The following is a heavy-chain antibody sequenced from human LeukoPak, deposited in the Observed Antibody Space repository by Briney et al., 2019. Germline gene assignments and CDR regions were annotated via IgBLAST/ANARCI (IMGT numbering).Heavy chain of an antibody. J-gene: IGHJ4*02. CDR1: GFTFSSYW. D-gene: IGHD3-22*01. V-gene: IGHV3-74*01. CDR2: INSDGSST. Sequence: GGSLRLSCAASGFTFSSYWMHWVRQAPGKGLVWVSRINSDGSSTSYADSVKGRFTISRDNSKNTLYLQMNSLRAEDTAVYYCAISLDYYDSSGRSGYWGQGTLVTVSS. CDR3: AISLDYYDSSGRSGY.